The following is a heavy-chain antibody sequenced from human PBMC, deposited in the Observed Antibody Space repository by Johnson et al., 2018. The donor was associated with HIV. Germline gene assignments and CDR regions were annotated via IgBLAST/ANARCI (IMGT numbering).Heavy chain of an antibody. Sequence: QMLLVESGGGVVQPGTSLRLSCAASRFTFSTYGMHWVRQAPGKGLEWVAVISYDGSNKYYADSVKGRFTISRDNSKNTLYLQMNSLRAEDTAVYYCARVPNDAFDIWGQGTMVTVSS. J-gene: IGHJ3*02. V-gene: IGHV3-30*03. CDR1: RFTFSTYG. CDR2: ISYDGSNK. CDR3: ARVPNDAFDI.